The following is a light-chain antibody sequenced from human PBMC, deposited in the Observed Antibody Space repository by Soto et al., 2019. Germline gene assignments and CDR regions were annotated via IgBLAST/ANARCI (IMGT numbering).Light chain of an antibody. V-gene: IGKV1-12*01. Sequence: WLGWYQQKPGRAPSLLIFGATSLRSGVPSRFSATESGTLFTLTITNVQPDDFATYFCLQANELPRSLGQGTEVDIK. CDR1: W. J-gene: IGKJ2*01. CDR3: LQANELPRS. CDR2: GAT.